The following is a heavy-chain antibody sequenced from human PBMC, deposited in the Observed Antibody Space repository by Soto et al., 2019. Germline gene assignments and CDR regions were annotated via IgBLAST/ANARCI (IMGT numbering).Heavy chain of an antibody. Sequence: APVKVSCKASGPTFSSYAISWVRQAPGQGLEWMGGIISIFGTANYAQKFQGRVTITADESTSTAYMELSSLRSEDTAVYYCAREMVGATYFDYWGQGTLVTVLL. J-gene: IGHJ4*02. D-gene: IGHD1-26*01. CDR1: GPTFSSYA. CDR3: AREMVGATYFDY. CDR2: IISIFGTA. V-gene: IGHV1-69*13.